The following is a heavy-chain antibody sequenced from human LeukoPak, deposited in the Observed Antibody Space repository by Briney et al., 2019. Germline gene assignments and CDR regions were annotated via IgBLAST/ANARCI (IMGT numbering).Heavy chain of an antibody. CDR2: ISSSSSYI. D-gene: IGHD5-18*01. CDR3: AKSGRRGYSYGYRFKYYYDY. Sequence: GGSLRLSCAASGFTFSNYNMNWVRQAPGKGLEWVSSISSSSSYIYYADSVRGRFTISRDNAKNSLYLQMNSLRAEDTAVYYCAKSGRRGYSYGYRFKYYYDYWGQGTLVTVSS. J-gene: IGHJ4*02. CDR1: GFTFSNYN. V-gene: IGHV3-21*01.